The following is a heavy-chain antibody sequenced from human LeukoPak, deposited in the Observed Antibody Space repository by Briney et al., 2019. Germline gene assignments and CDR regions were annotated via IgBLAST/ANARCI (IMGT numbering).Heavy chain of an antibody. Sequence: SGTLSLTCAVSGGSISSSNWWSWVRQPPGKGLEWIGETYHSGSTNYNPSLKSRVTISVDTSKNQFSLKLSSVTAADTAVYYCARGPPPDFDYWGRGTLVTVSS. CDR2: TYHSGST. J-gene: IGHJ4*02. V-gene: IGHV4-4*02. CDR3: ARGPPPDFDY. CDR1: GGSISSSNW.